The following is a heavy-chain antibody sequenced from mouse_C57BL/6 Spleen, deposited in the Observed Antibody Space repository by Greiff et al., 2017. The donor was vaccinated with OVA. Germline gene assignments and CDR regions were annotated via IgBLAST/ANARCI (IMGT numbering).Heavy chain of an antibody. CDR1: GYTFTDYY. Sequence: EVKLMESGPVLVKPGASVKMSCKASGYTFTDYYMNWVKQSHGKSLEWIGVINPYNGGTSYNQKFKGKATLTVDKSSSTAYMELNSLTSEDSAVYYCARGFYGNPFDYWGQGTTLTVSS. CDR2: INPYNGGT. V-gene: IGHV1-19*01. CDR3: ARGFYGNPFDY. D-gene: IGHD2-1*01. J-gene: IGHJ2*01.